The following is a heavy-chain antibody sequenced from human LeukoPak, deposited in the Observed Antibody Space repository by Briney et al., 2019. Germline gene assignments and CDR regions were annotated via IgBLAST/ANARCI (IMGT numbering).Heavy chain of an antibody. Sequence: GGSLRLSCAASGFTFSSNWMSWVRQAPGKGLEWVANIVQDGSERNYVDSVKGRFTISRDNAKNSLYLQMNSLRIEDTAIYYCAREVGATNCWGQGTLVTVSS. CDR3: AREVGATNC. CDR2: IVQDGSER. V-gene: IGHV3-7*01. D-gene: IGHD1-26*01. J-gene: IGHJ4*02. CDR1: GFTFSSNW.